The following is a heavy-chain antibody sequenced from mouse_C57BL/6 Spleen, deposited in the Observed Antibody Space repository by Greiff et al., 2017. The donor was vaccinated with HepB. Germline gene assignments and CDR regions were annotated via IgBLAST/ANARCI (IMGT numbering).Heavy chain of an antibody. Sequence: QVQLQQPGAELVRPGSSVKLSCKASGYTFTSYWMDWVKQRPGQGLEWIGNIYPSDSETHYNQKFKDKATLTVDKSSSTAYMQLSSLTSEDSAVYYCARGGLWYLPGFAYWGQGTLVTVSA. V-gene: IGHV1-61*01. D-gene: IGHD2-1*01. J-gene: IGHJ3*01. CDR3: ARGGLWYLPGFAY. CDR2: IYPSDSET. CDR1: GYTFTSYW.